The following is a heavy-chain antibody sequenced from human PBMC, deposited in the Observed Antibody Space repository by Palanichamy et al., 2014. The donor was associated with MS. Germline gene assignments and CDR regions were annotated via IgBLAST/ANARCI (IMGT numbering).Heavy chain of an antibody. J-gene: IGHJ4*02. CDR1: GFTFSQYS. CDR3: ARGGCTDARCYYFDY. D-gene: IGHD2-15*01. V-gene: IGHV3-21*02. CDR2: ISSSSNYI. Sequence: EVQLVESGGGLVKPGGSLRLSCAASGFTFSQYSMNWVRQAPGKGLEWVSCISSSSNYIHYGDSVKGRFTIFRDSSKNMLFVQMNSLSAEDTAVYYCARGGCTDARCYYFDYWGQGTLVTVSS.